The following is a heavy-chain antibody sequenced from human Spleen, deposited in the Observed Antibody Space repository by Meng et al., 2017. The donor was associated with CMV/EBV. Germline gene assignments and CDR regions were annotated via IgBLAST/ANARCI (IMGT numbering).Heavy chain of an antibody. V-gene: IGHV4-61*01. D-gene: IGHD3-3*01. Sequence: SETLSLTCTVSGGSISSSSYYWSWIRQPPGKGLEWIGYIYYSGSTNYNPSLKSRVTISVDTSKNQFSLKLSSVTAADTAVYYCARGYYDFWSGPLPYYYGMDVWGQGTTVTVSS. CDR1: GGSISSSSYY. CDR2: IYYSGST. CDR3: ARGYYDFWSGPLPYYYGMDV. J-gene: IGHJ6*02.